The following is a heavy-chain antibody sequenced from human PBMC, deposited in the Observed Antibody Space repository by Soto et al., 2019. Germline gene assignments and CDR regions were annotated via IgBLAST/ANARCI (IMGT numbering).Heavy chain of an antibody. CDR2: ISGSGGST. V-gene: IGHV3-23*01. D-gene: IGHD3-22*01. CDR1: GFTFSSYA. CDR3: AKDLYYYDSSGYYDY. Sequence: GGPLRLSCAASGFTFSSYAMSWVRQAPGKGLEWVSAISGSGGSTYYADSVKGRFTISRDNSKNTLYLQMNSLRAEDTAVYYCAKDLYYYDSSGYYDYWGQGTLVTVS. J-gene: IGHJ4*02.